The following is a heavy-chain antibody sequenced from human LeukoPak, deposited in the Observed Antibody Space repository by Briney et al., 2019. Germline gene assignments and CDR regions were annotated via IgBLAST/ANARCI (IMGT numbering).Heavy chain of an antibody. J-gene: IGHJ5*02. Sequence: PGGSLRLSCAASGFTFSSYGMHWVRQAPGKGLEWVAVISYDGSNKYYADSVKGRFTISRDNSKKTLYLQINSLRAEDTAVYFCSRNPEREYWFDPWGQGTLVTVSS. V-gene: IGHV3-30*03. CDR3: SRNPEREYWFDP. CDR2: ISYDGSNK. CDR1: GFTFSSYG.